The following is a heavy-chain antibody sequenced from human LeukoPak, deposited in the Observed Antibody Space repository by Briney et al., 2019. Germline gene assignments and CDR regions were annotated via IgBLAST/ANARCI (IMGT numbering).Heavy chain of an antibody. J-gene: IGHJ4*02. CDR1: GFTVSSSY. CDR3: ARLIAATGRLYFDY. D-gene: IGHD6-13*01. Sequence: PGGSLRLSCGASGFTVSSSYMSWVRQAPGKGLEYVSVIYSGGNTHYAGSVKGRFTISRDNSKNTVYLQMNSLRAEDTAVYYCARLIAATGRLYFDYWGQGTLVTVSS. V-gene: IGHV3-53*01. CDR2: IYSGGNT.